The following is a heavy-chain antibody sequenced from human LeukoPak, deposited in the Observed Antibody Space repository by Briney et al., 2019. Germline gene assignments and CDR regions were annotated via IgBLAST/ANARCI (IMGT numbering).Heavy chain of an antibody. D-gene: IGHD4-23*01. CDR3: ARERGNDYGGKVPLEFDY. V-gene: IGHV1-2*02. Sequence: ASVKVSCKASGYTFTGYYMHWVRQAPGQGLEWMGWINPNSGGTNYAQKFQGRVTMTRDTSISTAYMELSRLRSEDTAVYYCARERGNDYGGKVPLEFDYWGQGTLVTVSS. CDR1: GYTFTGYY. J-gene: IGHJ4*02. CDR2: INPNSGGT.